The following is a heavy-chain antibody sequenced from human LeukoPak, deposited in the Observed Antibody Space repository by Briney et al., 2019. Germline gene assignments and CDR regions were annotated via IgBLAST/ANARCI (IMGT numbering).Heavy chain of an antibody. CDR2: IYYSGST. Sequence: SETLSLTCTVSGGSISSSSYYWGWIRQPPGKGLEWIGSIYYSGSTYYNPSLKSRVTISVDTSKNQFSLKLSSVTAADTAVYYCARGRKALRYFDWLPTQFFDYWGQGTLVTVSS. CDR3: ARGRKALRYFDWLPTQFFDY. CDR1: GGSISSSSYY. V-gene: IGHV4-39*01. D-gene: IGHD3-9*01. J-gene: IGHJ4*02.